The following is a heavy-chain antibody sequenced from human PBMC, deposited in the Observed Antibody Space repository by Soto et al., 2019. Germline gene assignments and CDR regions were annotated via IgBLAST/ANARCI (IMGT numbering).Heavy chain of an antibody. Sequence: EVQLVESGGGLVQPGGSLRLSCAASGFTVSTSYLSWVRQSPGRGLEWVLVIYSGGATYYADSMKGRFTVSRDSSKNTLYLQMDSLRAEDTAVYYCARARAGSCSGGSCYWAFDYWGQGTLVTVSS. CDR2: IYSGGAT. D-gene: IGHD2-15*01. CDR3: ARARAGSCSGGSCYWAFDY. V-gene: IGHV3-66*01. J-gene: IGHJ4*02. CDR1: GFTVSTSY.